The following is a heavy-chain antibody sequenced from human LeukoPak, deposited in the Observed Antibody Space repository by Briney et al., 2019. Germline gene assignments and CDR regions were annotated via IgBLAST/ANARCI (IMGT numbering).Heavy chain of an antibody. J-gene: IGHJ5*02. CDR2: ISGSGGST. Sequence: GGSLRLSCAASGFTFSSYAMSWVRQAPGKGLEWVSAISGSGGSTYYADSVKGRFTISGDNSKNTLYLQMNSLRAEDTAVYYCAKDIVPAAISGWFDPWGQGTLVTVSS. CDR1: GFTFSSYA. CDR3: AKDIVPAAISGWFDP. V-gene: IGHV3-23*01. D-gene: IGHD2-2*02.